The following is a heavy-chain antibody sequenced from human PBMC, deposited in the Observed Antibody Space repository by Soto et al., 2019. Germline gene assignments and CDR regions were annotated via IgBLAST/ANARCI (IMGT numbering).Heavy chain of an antibody. CDR1: GGSISRGGYY. Sequence: SETLYLTCTVSGGSISRGGYYWSWIRQHPGKGLEWIGYIYYSGSTYYNPSLKSRVTISVDTSKNQFSLKLSSVTAADTAVYYCARGTKWLRFVYRGQGTLVTVSS. CDR2: IYYSGST. D-gene: IGHD5-12*01. CDR3: ARGTKWLRFVY. V-gene: IGHV4-31*03. J-gene: IGHJ4*02.